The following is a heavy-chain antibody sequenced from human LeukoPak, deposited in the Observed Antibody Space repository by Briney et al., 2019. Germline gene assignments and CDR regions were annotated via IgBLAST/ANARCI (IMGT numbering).Heavy chain of an antibody. CDR3: TKDRETTSSGTFGN. CDR1: GFTFSFYG. V-gene: IGHV3-30*18. Sequence: PGGSLRLSCAASGFTFSFYGMHCVRQAPGKGLEWVAVITEDGNKKNYAESVKGRFTISRDNSNNTLYLQMNSLRAEDTAVYYCTKDRETTSSGTFGNWGQGTLVTVSS. CDR2: ITEDGNKK. J-gene: IGHJ4*02. D-gene: IGHD6-13*01.